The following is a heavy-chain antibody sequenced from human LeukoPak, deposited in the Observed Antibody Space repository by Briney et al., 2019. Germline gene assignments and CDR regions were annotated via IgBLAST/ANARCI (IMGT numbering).Heavy chain of an antibody. Sequence: SETLSLTCAVYGGSFSGYYWSWIRQPPGKGLEWIGEINHSGSTNYNPSLKSRVTISVDTSKNQFSLKLSSVTAADTAVYYCARHLYYYGSGSYPSGDWFDPWGQGTLVTVSS. CDR3: ARHLYYYGSGSYPSGDWFDP. V-gene: IGHV4-34*01. J-gene: IGHJ5*02. CDR2: INHSGST. CDR1: GGSFSGYY. D-gene: IGHD3-10*01.